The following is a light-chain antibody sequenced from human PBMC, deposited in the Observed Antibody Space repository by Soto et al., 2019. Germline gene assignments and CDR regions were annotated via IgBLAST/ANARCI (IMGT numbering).Light chain of an antibody. CDR1: QSVNDNH. CDR2: GAS. Sequence: EVVLTQSPGTLSLSPGARATLSCRASQSVNDNHLAWYQQKGGQAPRLLIYGASTRATGVPERFSGSGFGTAYRPTINRLEPEDFALYYCQLYGGSPPRSTFGPGTTVEI. V-gene: IGKV3-20*01. J-gene: IGKJ3*01. CDR3: QLYGGSPPRST.